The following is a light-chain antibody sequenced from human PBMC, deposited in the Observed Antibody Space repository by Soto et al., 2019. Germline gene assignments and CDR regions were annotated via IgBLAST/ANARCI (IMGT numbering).Light chain of an antibody. CDR2: GAS. J-gene: IGKJ2*01. V-gene: IGKV3-15*01. Sequence: EIVMTQSPATLSVSPGERATLSCRASQSVSSNLAWYQQKPGQAPRLLIYGASTRATGIPARFSGSGSGTEFTLTISSLQSEAFAVYSCQQYNNWPPYTFGQGTKLEIK. CDR1: QSVSSN. CDR3: QQYNNWPPYT.